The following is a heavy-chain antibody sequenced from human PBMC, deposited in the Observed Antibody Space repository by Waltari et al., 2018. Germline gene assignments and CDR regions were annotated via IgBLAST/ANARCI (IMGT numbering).Heavy chain of an antibody. Sequence: QAQLVQSGSEVRKAGASVKLSCSVSGPISGYNINWVRTAPGRGPQWMGFFNLKSATARYAEEFQGRISLTRHESANTFYMELASLTSDDTGIYYCVRGHPVGILDRWGQGTPVSVSS. CDR1: GPISGYN. CDR3: VRGHPVGILDR. J-gene: IGHJ5*02. V-gene: IGHV1-8*01. CDR2: FNLKSATA. D-gene: IGHD2-21*01.